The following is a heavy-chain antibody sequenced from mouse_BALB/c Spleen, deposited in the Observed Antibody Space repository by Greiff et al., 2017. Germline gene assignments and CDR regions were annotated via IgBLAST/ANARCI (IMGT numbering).Heavy chain of an antibody. V-gene: IGHV1S132*01. CDR1: GYTFTSYW. Sequence: QVQLQQPGAELVKPGASVKLSCKTSGYTFTSYWIQWVKQRPGQGLGWIGEIFPGTGTTYYNEKFKGKATLTIDTSSSTAYMQLSSLTSEDSAVYFCARSSVRQESPYAMDYWGQGTSVTVSS. J-gene: IGHJ4*01. D-gene: IGHD2-14*01. CDR3: ARSSVRQESPYAMDY. CDR2: IFPGTGTT.